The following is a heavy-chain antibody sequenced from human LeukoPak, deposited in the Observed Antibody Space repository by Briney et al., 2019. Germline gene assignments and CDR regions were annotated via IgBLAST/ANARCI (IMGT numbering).Heavy chain of an antibody. V-gene: IGHV3-30*02. CDR2: IRYDGSNK. J-gene: IGHJ4*02. CDR1: GFTFSSYG. CDR3: AKDRRVGASYFDY. Sequence: GGSLRLSCAASGFTFSSYGMHWVRQAPGKGPEWVAFIRYDGSNKYYADSVKGRFTISRDNSKNTLYLQMNSLRAEDTAVYYCAKDRRVGASYFDYWGQGTLVTVSS. D-gene: IGHD1-26*01.